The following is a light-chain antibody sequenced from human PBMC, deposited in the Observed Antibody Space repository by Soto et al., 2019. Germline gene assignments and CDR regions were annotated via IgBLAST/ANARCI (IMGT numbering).Light chain of an antibody. Sequence: EVVLTQSPATLSLSPGERATLSCRASQNVNNYLAWYQQKPGQAPRLLIYDASNRATGIPARFSGSGSGTDFTLTISSLEPEDFEVYYCQQRNNWPLTVGGGTKVDIK. CDR3: QQRNNWPLT. V-gene: IGKV3-11*01. CDR2: DAS. CDR1: QNVNNY. J-gene: IGKJ4*01.